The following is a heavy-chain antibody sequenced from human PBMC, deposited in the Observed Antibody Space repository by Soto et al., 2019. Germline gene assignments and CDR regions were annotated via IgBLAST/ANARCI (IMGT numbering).Heavy chain of an antibody. CDR1: GFTFSSSW. Sequence: EVQLVESGGGLVQPGESLRLSCAASGFTFSSSWMSWVGQAPGKGLEGVANIKEDGSEKDYVDPAKGRFTITRDNAKNSLYLQMNNLRAEDTAVYFCTRKRFGMDVWGQGTTVTVSS. CDR2: IKEDGSEK. CDR3: TRKRFGMDV. J-gene: IGHJ6*02. V-gene: IGHV3-7*03.